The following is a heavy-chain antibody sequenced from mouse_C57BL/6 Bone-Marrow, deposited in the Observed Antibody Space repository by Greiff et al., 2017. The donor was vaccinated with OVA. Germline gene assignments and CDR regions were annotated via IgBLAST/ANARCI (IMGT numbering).Heavy chain of an antibody. CDR3: ARESYDGYH. CDR2: INPYNGGT. V-gene: IGHV1-19*01. Sequence: EVQRVESGPVLVKPGASVKMSCKASGYTFTDYYMNWVKQSHGKSLEWIGVINPYNGGTSYNQKFKGKATLTVDKSSSTAYMELNSLTSEDSAVYYCARESYDGYHWGQGTTLTVSS. CDR1: GYTFTDYY. J-gene: IGHJ2*01. D-gene: IGHD2-3*01.